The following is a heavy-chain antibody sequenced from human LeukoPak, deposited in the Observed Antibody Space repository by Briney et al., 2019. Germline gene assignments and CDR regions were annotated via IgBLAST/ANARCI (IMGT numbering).Heavy chain of an antibody. CDR1: GYTFTSYA. Sequence: ASVKVSCKASGYTFTSYAMNWVRQAPGQGLEWMGWINTNTGNPTYAQSFRGRFVLSFDTSVSTAYLQISSVKAEDTAVYYCARDIVVVPAAPGFNYFDYWGQGTLVTVSS. CDR2: INTNTGNP. CDR3: ARDIVVVPAAPGFNYFDY. J-gene: IGHJ4*02. D-gene: IGHD2-2*01. V-gene: IGHV7-4-1*02.